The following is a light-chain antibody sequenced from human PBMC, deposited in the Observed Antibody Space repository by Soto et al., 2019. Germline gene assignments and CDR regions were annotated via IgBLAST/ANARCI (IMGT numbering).Light chain of an antibody. Sequence: QSVLTQPASVSGSPGQSITISCTGTSSEVCGYNYVAWYQQHPGKAPKLMIYDVSNRPSGVSNRLSGSKSGNTASLTISVLQAEDEADYYCSSYTGSSTYVFGGGTKVTLL. CDR2: DVS. CDR3: SSYTGSSTYV. V-gene: IGLV2-14*01. CDR1: SSEVCGYNY. J-gene: IGLJ1*01.